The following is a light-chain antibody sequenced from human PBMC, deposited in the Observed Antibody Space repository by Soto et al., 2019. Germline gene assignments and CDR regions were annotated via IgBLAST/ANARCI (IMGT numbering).Light chain of an antibody. Sequence: QSALTQPRSVSGSPGQSVTISCTGTSSDVGRYNYVSWYQHHPGKAPKLVIYDVTKRPSGVTDRFSGSKSGNTASLTISGLQAEDEADYYCCSYAGSPSVFGTGTKLTVL. CDR1: SSDVGRYNY. CDR3: CSYAGSPSV. V-gene: IGLV2-11*01. CDR2: DVT. J-gene: IGLJ1*01.